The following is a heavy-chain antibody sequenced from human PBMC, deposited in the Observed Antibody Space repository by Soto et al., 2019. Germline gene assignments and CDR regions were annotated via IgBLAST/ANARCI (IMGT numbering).Heavy chain of an antibody. V-gene: IGHV3-7*01. D-gene: IGHD2-2*02. CDR2: IKQDGSEK. J-gene: IGHJ4*02. CDR1: GFTFSSYW. Sequence: GGSLRLSCAASGFTFSSYWMSWVRQAPGKGLEWVANIKQDGSEKYYVDSVKGRFTISRDNAKNSLYLQMNSLRAEDTAVYYCARDYCSSTSCYTYYFDYWGQGTLVTVSS. CDR3: ARDYCSSTSCYTYYFDY.